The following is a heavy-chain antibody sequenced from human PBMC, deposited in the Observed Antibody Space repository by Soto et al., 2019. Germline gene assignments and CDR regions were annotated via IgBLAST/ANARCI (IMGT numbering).Heavy chain of an antibody. Sequence: SETLSLTCAVSGYSISRDYYWGWIRQPPGKGLEWIGSSYHSGSTYYNPSLKSRVMILLDTSKNHFSLKLTSVTAADTAVYYCAREARTLDWFLDLWGRGTLVTVSS. D-gene: IGHD6-6*01. CDR1: GYSISRDYY. CDR2: SYHSGST. V-gene: IGHV4-38-2*01. CDR3: AREARTLDWFLDL. J-gene: IGHJ2*01.